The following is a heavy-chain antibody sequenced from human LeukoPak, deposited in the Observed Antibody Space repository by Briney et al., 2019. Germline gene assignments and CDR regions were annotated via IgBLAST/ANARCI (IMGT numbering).Heavy chain of an antibody. D-gene: IGHD6-19*01. CDR3: ARVVAGKGNAFDI. CDR1: GYTFTSYG. Sequence: ASVKVSCKASGYTFTSYGINWGRQAPGQGLEWMGWISAYNGYTDYAQKLQGRVTMTTDTSTSTAYMELRSLRSDDTAVYFCARVVAGKGNAFDIWGQGTMVTVSS. V-gene: IGHV1-18*01. CDR2: ISAYNGYT. J-gene: IGHJ3*02.